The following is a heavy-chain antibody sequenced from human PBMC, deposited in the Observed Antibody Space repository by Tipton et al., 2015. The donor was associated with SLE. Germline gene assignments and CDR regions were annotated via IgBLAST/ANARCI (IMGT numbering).Heavy chain of an antibody. D-gene: IGHD6-19*01. CDR1: GGSISSYY. CDR3: ARLIAVGRDY. J-gene: IGHJ4*02. CDR2: IYYSGST. V-gene: IGHV4-59*12. Sequence: TLSLTCAVYGGSISSYYWSWIRQPPGKGLEWIGYIYYSGSTNYNPSLKSRVTISVDTSKNQFSLKLSSVTAADTAVYYCARLIAVGRDYWGQGTLVTVSS.